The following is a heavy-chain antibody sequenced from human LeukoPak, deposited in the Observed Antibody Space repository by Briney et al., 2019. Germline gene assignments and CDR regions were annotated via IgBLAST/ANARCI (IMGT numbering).Heavy chain of an antibody. CDR3: ARDLSWNYIHYSDY. Sequence: GGSLRLSCAASGFTFSSYAMHWVRQAPGKGLEWVAVISYDGSNKYYADSVKGRFTISRDNSKNTLYLQMNSLRAEDTAVYYCARDLSWNYIHYSDYWGQGTLVTVSS. J-gene: IGHJ4*02. V-gene: IGHV3-30-3*01. CDR2: ISYDGSNK. CDR1: GFTFSSYA. D-gene: IGHD1-7*01.